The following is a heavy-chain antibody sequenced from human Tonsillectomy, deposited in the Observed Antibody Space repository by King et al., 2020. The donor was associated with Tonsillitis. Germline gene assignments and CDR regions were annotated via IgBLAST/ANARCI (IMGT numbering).Heavy chain of an antibody. CDR3: AGGGAAAGTPYWYFDL. J-gene: IGHJ2*01. CDR1: GFTFSSYG. CDR2: IWYDGSDK. Sequence: VQLVESGGGVVQPGRSLRLSCAASGFTFSSYGMHWVRQAPGKGLEGVAIIWYDGSDKYYADSVKGRFTISRDNSKNTLYLQMNSLRAEDTAVYYCAGGGAAAGTPYWYFDLWGRGTLLTVSS. D-gene: IGHD6-13*01. V-gene: IGHV3-33*08.